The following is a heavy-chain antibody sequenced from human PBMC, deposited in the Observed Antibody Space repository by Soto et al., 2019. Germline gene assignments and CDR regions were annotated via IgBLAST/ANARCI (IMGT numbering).Heavy chain of an antibody. D-gene: IGHD6-13*01. CDR1: GGSISSGGYY. CDR3: ARGQQQLVQDY. J-gene: IGHJ4*02. Sequence: SETLSLTCTVSGGSISSGGYYWSWIRQHPGKGLEWIGYIYYSGSTYYNPSLKSRVTISVDTSKNQFSLKLSSVTAADTAVYYCARGQQQLVQDYWGQGTLVTVSS. V-gene: IGHV4-31*03. CDR2: IYYSGST.